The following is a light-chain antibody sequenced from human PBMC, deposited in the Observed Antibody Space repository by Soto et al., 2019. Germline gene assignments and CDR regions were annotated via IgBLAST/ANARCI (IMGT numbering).Light chain of an antibody. CDR1: QSVSSRY. V-gene: IGKV3-20*01. Sequence: EVVLTQSPGTLSLSPGERATLSCRASQSVSSRYLAWYQQKPGQAPRLLIYGASSRATGIPDRFSGSGSGTDFTLTISRLEPEDSAVYYCQQYGSSPPWTFGKGPRWKSN. CDR3: QQYGSSPPWT. J-gene: IGKJ1*01. CDR2: GAS.